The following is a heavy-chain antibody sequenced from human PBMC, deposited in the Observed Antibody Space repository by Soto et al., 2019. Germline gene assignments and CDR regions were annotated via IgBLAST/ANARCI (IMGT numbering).Heavy chain of an antibody. V-gene: IGHV1-3*01. CDR3: AREGVDIVVVPAARGSFDY. Sequence: QVQLVQSGAEVKKPGASVKVSCKASGYTFTSYAMHWVRQAPGQRLEWMGWINAGNGNTKYSQKFQGRVTITRDTSASTAYMEQSSLRSEDTAVYYCAREGVDIVVVPAARGSFDYWGQGTLVTVSS. CDR2: INAGNGNT. CDR1: GYTFTSYA. J-gene: IGHJ4*02. D-gene: IGHD2-2*03.